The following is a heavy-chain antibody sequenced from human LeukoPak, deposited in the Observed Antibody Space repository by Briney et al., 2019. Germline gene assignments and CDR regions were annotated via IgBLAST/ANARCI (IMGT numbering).Heavy chain of an antibody. J-gene: IGHJ4*02. D-gene: IGHD3-10*01. CDR3: AREDATMVRGGFDY. V-gene: IGHV4-30-4*01. CDR1: GGSISSGDYY. Sequence: SETLSLTCTVSGGSISSGDYYWSWIRQPPGKGLEWIGYIYYSGSTYYNPSLKSRVTISVDTSKNQFSLKLSSVTAADTAVYYCAREDATMVRGGFDYWGQGTLVTDSS. CDR2: IYYSGST.